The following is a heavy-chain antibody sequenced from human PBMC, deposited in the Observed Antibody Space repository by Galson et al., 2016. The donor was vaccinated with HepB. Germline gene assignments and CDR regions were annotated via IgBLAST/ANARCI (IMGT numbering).Heavy chain of an antibody. CDR3: AREAAAGGRYFDY. V-gene: IGHV3-74*01. D-gene: IGHD6-13*01. Sequence: SLRLSCAASGFTFRSYWMHWVRQAPGKGLVWVSRINSDGSSISYADSVKGRFTISRDNAKNTLYLQMNSPRVEDTAVYYCAREAAAGGRYFDYWGQGTLVTVSS. CDR1: GFTFRSYW. CDR2: INSDGSSI. J-gene: IGHJ4*02.